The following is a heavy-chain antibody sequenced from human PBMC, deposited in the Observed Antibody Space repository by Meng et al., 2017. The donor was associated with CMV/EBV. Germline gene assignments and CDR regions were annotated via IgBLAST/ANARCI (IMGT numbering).Heavy chain of an antibody. CDR2: INHSGST. CDR3: ARGGGGEWELLHYFDY. Sequence: QVDRQQWGARLLKPAESLSLTCAVYGWSCSGYSWSWIRQPPGKGLEWMGEINHSGSTNYNPSLKNRVTISVDTSKNQFSLKLSSVTAADTAVYYCARGGGGEWELLHYFDYWGQGTLVTVSS. CDR1: GWSCSGYS. V-gene: IGHV4-34*01. D-gene: IGHD1-26*01. J-gene: IGHJ4*02.